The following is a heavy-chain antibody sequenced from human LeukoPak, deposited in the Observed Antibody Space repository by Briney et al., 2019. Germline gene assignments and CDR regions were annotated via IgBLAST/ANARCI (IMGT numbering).Heavy chain of an antibody. D-gene: IGHD6-13*01. CDR3: ARREPQLVLGDY. CDR2: ISDYNGNT. Sequence: AAVKVSCKASGYTFTSYGISWLRQAPGQGLEWMGWISDYNGNTNYAQKVQGRVTMTTDTSTSTAYMELRSLRSDDTSVYYCARREPQLVLGDYWGQGTLVTVSS. CDR1: GYTFTSYG. V-gene: IGHV1-18*01. J-gene: IGHJ4*02.